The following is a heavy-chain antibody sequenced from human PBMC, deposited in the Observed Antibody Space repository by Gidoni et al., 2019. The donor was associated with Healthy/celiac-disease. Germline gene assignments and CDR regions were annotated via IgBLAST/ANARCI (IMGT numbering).Heavy chain of an antibody. CDR2: IFHSVSP. V-gene: IGHV4-4*02. Sequence: QVQLQESGPGLVKPSGSLSLTCADSGGCLSSSNWWSGVRQPPGKGLVWSVEIFHSVSPTYHPALMMRVTISVDKSKNPFSLTLSAFTAADTAFYYCARGPGGNPGRFDSWGQGTLVTVSS. CDR1: GGCLSSSNW. CDR3: ARGPGGNPGRFDS. J-gene: IGHJ4*02. D-gene: IGHD2-15*01.